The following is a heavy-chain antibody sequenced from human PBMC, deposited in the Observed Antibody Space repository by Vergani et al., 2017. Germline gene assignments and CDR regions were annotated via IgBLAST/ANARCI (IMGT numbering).Heavy chain of an antibody. J-gene: IGHJ5*02. Sequence: QLQLQESGPGLVKPSATLSLTCSVSGASIRSSNYYWGWIRQPPGKGLEWIASIYYSGSTYYNPSLRSLVTISVDTSKNQFSLELSSVTAADTAVYFCARHSTVEWLVKLGWIDPWGQGILVTVSS. CDR1: GASIRSSNYY. V-gene: IGHV4-39*01. D-gene: IGHD6-19*01. CDR2: IYYSGST. CDR3: ARHSTVEWLVKLGWIDP.